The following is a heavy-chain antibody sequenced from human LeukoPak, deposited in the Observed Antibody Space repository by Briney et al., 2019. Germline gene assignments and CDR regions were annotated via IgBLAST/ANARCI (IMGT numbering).Heavy chain of an antibody. Sequence: GGSLRLSCAASGFTFSSYGMHWVRQAPGKGLEWVAFIQYDGSNKYYADSVKGRFTISRDNSKNTLYLQMNSLRAEDTAVYYCAKDLGFCYSTSCSVAFDIWGQGTMVTVSS. D-gene: IGHD2-2*01. J-gene: IGHJ3*02. CDR1: GFTFSSYG. V-gene: IGHV3-30*02. CDR2: IQYDGSNK. CDR3: AKDLGFCYSTSCSVAFDI.